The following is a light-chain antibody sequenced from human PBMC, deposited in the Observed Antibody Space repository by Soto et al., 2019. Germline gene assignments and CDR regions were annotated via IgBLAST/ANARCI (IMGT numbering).Light chain of an antibody. CDR1: SSDVGDYNY. Sequence: QSALTQPASVSASPGQSITISCTGTSSDVGDYNYVSWYQQHPGKAPELMIYEVSNRPSGVSNRFSGSKSGNTASLTISGLQAEDEADYYCSSYTSSITRYVFGAGTKLTVL. V-gene: IGLV2-14*01. J-gene: IGLJ1*01. CDR3: SSYTSSITRYV. CDR2: EVS.